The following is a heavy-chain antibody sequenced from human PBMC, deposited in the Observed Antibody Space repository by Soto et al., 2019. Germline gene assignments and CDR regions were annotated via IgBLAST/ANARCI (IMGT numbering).Heavy chain of an antibody. Sequence: QVQLVQSGAEVKKPGSSVKVSCKASGGTFSSYAISWVRQAPGQGLEWMGGIIPIFGTANYAQKFQGRVTITADESTGKAYRGLSRLGSGDTAVYYWGTDSSSVPPPENWFDPWGQGTLVTVSS. J-gene: IGHJ5*02. CDR2: IIPIFGTA. CDR1: GGTFSSYA. CDR3: GTDSSSVPPPENWFDP. V-gene: IGHV1-69*01. D-gene: IGHD6-6*01.